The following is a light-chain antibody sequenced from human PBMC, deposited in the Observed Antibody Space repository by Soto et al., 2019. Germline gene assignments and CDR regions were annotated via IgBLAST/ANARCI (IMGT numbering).Light chain of an antibody. J-gene: IGKJ1*01. CDR3: QQYNSYSPT. Sequence: DIQMTQSPSTLSASVGDRVTNTCRASQSISVWLAWYQQKAGKAPNLLIYKASRLESGVPSRFSGSGSETEFTLTISGLQPGDSATYYCQQYNSYSPTFGQGTKVDTK. CDR2: KAS. V-gene: IGKV1-5*03. CDR1: QSISVW.